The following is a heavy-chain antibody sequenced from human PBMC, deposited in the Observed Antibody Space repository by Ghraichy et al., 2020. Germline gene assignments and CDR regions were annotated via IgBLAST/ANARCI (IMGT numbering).Heavy chain of an antibody. CDR3: ARELNGGYYRLDY. CDR2: ISETGSTK. V-gene: IGHV3-48*03. Sequence: GGSLRLSCVASGFTFSTYEMNWVRQAPGKGLEWLSYISETGSTKYYAASVKGRFTISRDNANNFLYLQLDRLRAEDTAVYYCARELNGGYYRLDYWGQGTLVTVSS. D-gene: IGHD3-22*01. J-gene: IGHJ4*02. CDR1: GFTFSTYE.